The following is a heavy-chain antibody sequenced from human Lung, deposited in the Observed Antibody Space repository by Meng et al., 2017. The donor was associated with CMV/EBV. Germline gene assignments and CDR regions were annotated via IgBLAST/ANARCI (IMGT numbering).Heavy chain of an antibody. CDR1: GCVSGAKYS. CDR2: IYDSGST. Sequence: GCVSGAKYSWSWIRQPPGKGLECIACIYDSGSTNYNPSLKGRATISVDTSKNHLPQKLSCVTAAETAVYYCAGGEGGSIAARPLDYWGQGTLVTVSS. V-gene: IGHV4-61*03. J-gene: IGHJ4*02. D-gene: IGHD6-6*01. CDR3: AGGEGGSIAARPLDY.